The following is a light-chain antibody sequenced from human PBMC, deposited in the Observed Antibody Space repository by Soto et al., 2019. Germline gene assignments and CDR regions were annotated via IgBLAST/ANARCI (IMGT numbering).Light chain of an antibody. CDR1: QSISTW. V-gene: IGKV1-5*01. CDR2: DAS. Sequence: DIQMTQSPSTLSASVGDRVTMTCRASQSISTWLAWYQQKPGKAPKLLICDASSLESGVPSRFSGDGSGTEFTLTISRLQPDDFATYFCLQYFTYRTFGQGTRVEVK. CDR3: LQYFTYRT. J-gene: IGKJ1*01.